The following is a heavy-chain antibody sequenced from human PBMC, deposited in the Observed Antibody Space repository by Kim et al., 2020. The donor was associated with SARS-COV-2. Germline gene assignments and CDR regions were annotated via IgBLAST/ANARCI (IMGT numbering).Heavy chain of an antibody. CDR3: AKGSSGWYENTRGFDP. Sequence: GGSLRLSCAASGFTFGDYAMHWVRQAPGKGLEWVSGISWNSGSIGYADSVKGRFTISRDNAKNSLYLQMNSLRAEDTALYYCAKGSSGWYENTRGFDPWGQGTLVTVSS. J-gene: IGHJ5*02. CDR1: GFTFGDYA. V-gene: IGHV3-9*01. D-gene: IGHD6-19*01. CDR2: ISWNSGSI.